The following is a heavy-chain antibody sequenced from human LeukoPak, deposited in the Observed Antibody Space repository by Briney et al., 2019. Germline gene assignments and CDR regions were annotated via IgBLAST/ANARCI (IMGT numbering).Heavy chain of an antibody. CDR2: INPTVGNT. J-gene: IGHJ3*02. V-gene: IGHV1-46*01. Sequence: ASVKVSCKASGYTVTSYYMNWVRQAPGQGLEWMGIINPTVGNTLSAQKFQGRVTMTRDMSTSTVYMELSSLRSDDTAVYYCARYGFSSSWQGGWHAFDIWGQGTMVTVSS. CDR1: GYTVTSYY. D-gene: IGHD6-13*01. CDR3: ARYGFSSSWQGGWHAFDI.